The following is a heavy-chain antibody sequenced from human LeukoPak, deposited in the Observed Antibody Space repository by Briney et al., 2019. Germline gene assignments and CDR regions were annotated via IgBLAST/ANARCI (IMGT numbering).Heavy chain of an antibody. CDR2: IYTSGST. CDR3: ASQSIAATVGWNWFDP. D-gene: IGHD6-6*01. J-gene: IGHJ5*02. CDR1: GGSISSYY. Sequence: SETLSLTCTVSGGSISSYYWSWIRQPAGKGLEWIGRIYTSGSTNYNPSLKSRVTISVDTSKNQFSLKLSSVTAADTAVYYCASQSIAATVGWNWFDPWGQGTLVTVSS. V-gene: IGHV4-4*07.